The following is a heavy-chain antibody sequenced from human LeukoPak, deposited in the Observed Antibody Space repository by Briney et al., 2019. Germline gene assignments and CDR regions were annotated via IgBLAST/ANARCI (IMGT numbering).Heavy chain of an antibody. V-gene: IGHV4-59*01. CDR3: ARGVYIAAAQYGY. J-gene: IGHJ4*02. D-gene: IGHD6-13*01. Sequence: SETLSLTCTVSGGSISSYYWNWIRQPPGEGLEWIGYIYYSGTTNCNPSLKSRVTISVDTSKNQFSLKLSSVTAADTAVYYCARGVYIAAAQYGYWGQGTLVTVSS. CDR1: GGSISSYY. CDR2: IYYSGTT.